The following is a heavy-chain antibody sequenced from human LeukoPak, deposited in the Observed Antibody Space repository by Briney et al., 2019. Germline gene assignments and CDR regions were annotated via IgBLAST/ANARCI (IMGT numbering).Heavy chain of an antibody. CDR3: ARDWLAGNPYHAFDL. J-gene: IGHJ3*01. CDR1: GFTFSSYW. Sequence: GGSLRLSCAASGFTFSSYWMTWVRQAPGKGLECVANIKEDGSEEHYVDSVKGRFSISRDNAKNSLHLQMNSLRAEDTAVYYCARDWLAGNPYHAFDLWGKGTMVTVSS. CDR2: IKEDGSEE. V-gene: IGHV3-7*01. D-gene: IGHD3-22*01.